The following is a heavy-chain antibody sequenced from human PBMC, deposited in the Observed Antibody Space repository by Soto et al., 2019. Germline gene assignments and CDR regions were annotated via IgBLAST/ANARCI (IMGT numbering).Heavy chain of an antibody. D-gene: IGHD6-13*01. CDR1: GGTFSSYA. CDR3: TRDMDEAAGSYYYYYYGMDV. Sequence: QVPLVQSGAEVKKPGSSVKVSCKASGGTFSSYAISWVRQAPGQGLEWMGGIIPIFGTANYAQKFQGRVTITADEATSTAYRELSSLRSEDTAVYYCTRDMDEAAGSYYYYYYGMDVWGQGTTVTVSS. CDR2: IIPIFGTA. J-gene: IGHJ6*02. V-gene: IGHV1-69*01.